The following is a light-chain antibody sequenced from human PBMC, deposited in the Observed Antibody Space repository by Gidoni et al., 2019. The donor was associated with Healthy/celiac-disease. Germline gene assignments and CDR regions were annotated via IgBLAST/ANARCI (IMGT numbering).Light chain of an antibody. CDR1: KLGENN. J-gene: IGLJ2*01. CDR2: QDS. Sequence: SSELTQTPSVSVSQGQTASITCSGDKLGENNACWYQHKPGQSPVLVIYQDSKRPSGIPERFSGSNSGNTATLTISGTQAMDEADYYCQAWDSSTLVVFGGGTKLTVL. CDR3: QAWDSSTLVV. V-gene: IGLV3-1*01.